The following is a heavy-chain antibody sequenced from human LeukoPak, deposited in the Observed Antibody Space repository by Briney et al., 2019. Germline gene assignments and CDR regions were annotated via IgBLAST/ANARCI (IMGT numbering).Heavy chain of an antibody. CDR1: GFTFSSYG. CDR3: ARDIWPLHYGSGSFDY. J-gene: IGHJ4*02. D-gene: IGHD3-10*01. CDR2: IWYDGSNK. V-gene: IGHV3-33*01. Sequence: GGSLRLSCAASGFTFSSYGMHWVRQAPGKGLEWVAVIWYDGSNKYYADSVKGRFTISRDNSKNTLYLQMNSLRAEDTAVYYCARDIWPLHYGSGSFDYWGQGTLVTVSS.